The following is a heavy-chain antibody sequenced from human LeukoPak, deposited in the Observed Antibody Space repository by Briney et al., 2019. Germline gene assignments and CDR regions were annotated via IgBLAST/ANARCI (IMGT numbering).Heavy chain of an antibody. V-gene: IGHV4-61*01. CDR2: VYYRGNT. Sequence: SETLSLTCTVSGYSISSGYYWGWIRQPPGKGLEWTGYVYYRGNTDYNPSLESRVTISVDTSKNQFSLKLNSVTAADTAVYYCARDEARVLDYWGQGTLVTVSS. CDR1: GYSISSGYY. J-gene: IGHJ4*02. CDR3: ARDEARVLDY.